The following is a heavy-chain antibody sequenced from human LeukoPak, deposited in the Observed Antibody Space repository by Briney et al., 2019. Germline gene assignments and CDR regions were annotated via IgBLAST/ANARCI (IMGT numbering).Heavy chain of an antibody. D-gene: IGHD2-2*01. CDR1: GYTFTGYY. V-gene: IGHV1-69*13. CDR3: ARESDLRYCSSTSCPGGRGYYYYGMDV. J-gene: IGHJ6*02. Sequence: ASVKVSCKASGYTFTGYYMHWVRQAPGQGLEWMGGIIPIFGTANYAQKFQGRVTITADESTSTAYMELSSLRSEDTAVYYCARESDLRYCSSTSCPGGRGYYYYGMDVWGQGTTVTVSS. CDR2: IIPIFGTA.